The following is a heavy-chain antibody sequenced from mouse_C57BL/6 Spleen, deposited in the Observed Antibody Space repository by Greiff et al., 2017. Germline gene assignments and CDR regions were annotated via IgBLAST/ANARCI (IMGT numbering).Heavy chain of an antibody. CDR2: IDPSDSYT. J-gene: IGHJ2*01. V-gene: IGHV1-69*01. CDR1: GYTFTSYW. D-gene: IGHD1-1*01. Sequence: QVQLQQPGAELVMPGASVKLSCKASGYTFTSYWMHWVKQRPGQGLEWIGEIDPSDSYTNYNQKFKGKSTLTVDKSSSTAYMQLSSLTSEDAAVYYWARRTTVVAGGYYFDYWGQGTTLTVSS. CDR3: ARRTTVVAGGYYFDY.